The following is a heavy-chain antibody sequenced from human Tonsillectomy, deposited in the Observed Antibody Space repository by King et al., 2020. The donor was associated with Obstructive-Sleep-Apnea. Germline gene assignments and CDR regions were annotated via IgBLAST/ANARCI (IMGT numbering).Heavy chain of an antibody. J-gene: IGHJ4*02. V-gene: IGHV2-70*15. CDR1: GFSLTTSGVC. Sequence: QVTLKESGPALVKPTQTLTLTCTFSGFSLTTSGVCVSRIRQPPGKALEWLARIDWDDDKYYSTSLETRRTISKDTSKNQVDLTLTNMDPVDTATYYCARSMSGGSCYSPVYWGQGTLVTVSS. CDR2: IDWDDDK. CDR3: ARSMSGGSCYSPVY. D-gene: IGHD2-15*01.